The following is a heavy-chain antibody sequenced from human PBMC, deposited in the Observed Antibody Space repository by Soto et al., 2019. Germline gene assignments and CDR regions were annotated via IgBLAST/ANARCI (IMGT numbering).Heavy chain of an antibody. CDR3: ARLRTGGHPTENWFDR. Sequence: EILYLTCTVGGASINSYYWSLIRQPRGKGLEWIGYIFYSGNTDYNPSLKSRVTLSLDTSNNRISLRLSSVTAADTAVYYCARLRTGGHPTENWFDRWGQGTLVTVYS. J-gene: IGHJ5*02. D-gene: IGHD2-15*01. CDR2: IFYSGNT. CDR1: GASINSYY. V-gene: IGHV4-59*01.